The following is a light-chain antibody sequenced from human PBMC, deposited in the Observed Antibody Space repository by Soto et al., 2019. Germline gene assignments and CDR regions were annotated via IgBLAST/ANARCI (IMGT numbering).Light chain of an antibody. CDR2: AVS. V-gene: IGLV2-14*03. CDR1: SSDVGGYFD. CDR3: CSYTSSNILYV. Sequence: QSALTQPASVSGSPGQSITISCTGTSSDVGGYFDVSWYQHHPGKAPKLMIYAVSKRPTGVSARFSGSKSGNTASLTISGLLTEDEADYYCCSYTSSNILYVYGTGTKLTVL. J-gene: IGLJ1*01.